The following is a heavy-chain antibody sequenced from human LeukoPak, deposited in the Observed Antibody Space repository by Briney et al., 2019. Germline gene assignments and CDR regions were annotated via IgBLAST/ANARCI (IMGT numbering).Heavy chain of an antibody. V-gene: IGHV1-2*02. D-gene: IGHD1-20*01. Sequence: GHSVKVSCKAYGYTFTGYYMHWVRQAPGQGLEWMGWINPNSGSTNYAQKFQGRVTMTRNTSISTAYMELSRLRSDDTAVYYCARGRGNWNDDYFDYWGQGTLVTVSS. CDR2: INPNSGST. CDR3: ARGRGNWNDDYFDY. CDR1: GYTFTGYY. J-gene: IGHJ4*02.